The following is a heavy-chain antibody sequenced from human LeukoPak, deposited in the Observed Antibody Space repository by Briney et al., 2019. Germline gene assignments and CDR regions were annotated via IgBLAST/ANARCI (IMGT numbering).Heavy chain of an antibody. Sequence: SETLSLTCTVPGGSITPYYWHWIRQPPGKGLEWIGSTLDDGSPKYNPSLKSRITISLDTSKNQISLKLTSVAAADTAMYYCARRYCTSACFSYGIDPWGQGTLVTVTS. V-gene: IGHV4-59*08. CDR1: GGSITPYY. CDR2: TLDDGSP. J-gene: IGHJ5*02. D-gene: IGHD2-21*02. CDR3: ARRYCTSACFSYGIDP.